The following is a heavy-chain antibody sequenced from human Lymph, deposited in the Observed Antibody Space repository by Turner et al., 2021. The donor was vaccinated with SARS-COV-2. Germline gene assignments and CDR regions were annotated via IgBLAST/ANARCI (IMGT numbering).Heavy chain of an antibody. Sequence: QVHLVQSGAEVKKPGASVKVSCKVSGYTLTELSMHWVRQAPGKGLEWMGGFDPEDGKTIYAQKFQGRVTMTEDTSTDTAYMELSSLRSEDTAVYYCATDRSSGWPHYYYYTMDVWGQGTTVTVSS. V-gene: IGHV1-24*01. D-gene: IGHD6-19*01. CDR3: ATDRSSGWPHYYYYTMDV. CDR1: GYTLTELS. J-gene: IGHJ6*02. CDR2: FDPEDGKT.